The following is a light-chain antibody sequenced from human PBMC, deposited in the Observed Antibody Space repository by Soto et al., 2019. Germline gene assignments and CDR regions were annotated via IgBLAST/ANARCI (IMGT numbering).Light chain of an antibody. J-gene: IGLJ2*01. CDR3: FLSYSGARSVV. Sequence: QAVVTQQPSLTVSPGGTVTLTCASSTGAVTSGHYPYWFQQKPGQAPRTLIYDTSNKHSWTPARFSGSLLGGKAALTLSGAQPEDEAEYYCFLSYSGARSVVFGGGTKLTVL. V-gene: IGLV7-46*01. CDR1: TGAVTSGHY. CDR2: DTS.